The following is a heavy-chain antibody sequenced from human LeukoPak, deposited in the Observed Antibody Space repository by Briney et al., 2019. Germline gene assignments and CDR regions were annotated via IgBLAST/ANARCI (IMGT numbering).Heavy chain of an antibody. D-gene: IGHD3-10*01. CDR2: ITGSGALT. CDR1: GFTFSNYA. V-gene: IGHV3-23*01. J-gene: IGHJ4*02. Sequence: GGTLRLSCAASGFTFSNYAMTWVRQAPGKGLEWVSSITGSGALTYYADSVKGRFTISKDNAMDTLFLQMNSLRADDTAVYYCAKDRVDGSGSQFDSWGQGSLVTVSS. CDR3: AKDRVDGSGSQFDS.